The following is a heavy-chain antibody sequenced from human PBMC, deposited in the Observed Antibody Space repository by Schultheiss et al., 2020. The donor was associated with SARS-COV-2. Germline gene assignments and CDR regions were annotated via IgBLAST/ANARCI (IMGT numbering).Heavy chain of an antibody. CDR3: ARRIGYSYGYGDY. V-gene: IGHV3-33*01. CDR1: GFTFSSYG. Sequence: GGSLRLSCAASGFTFSSYGMHWVRQAPGKGLEWVAVIWYDGSNKYYADSVKGRFTISRDNSKITLYLQVNSLRAEDTALYYCARRIGYSYGYGDYWGQGTLVTVSS. J-gene: IGHJ4*02. CDR2: IWYDGSNK. D-gene: IGHD5-18*01.